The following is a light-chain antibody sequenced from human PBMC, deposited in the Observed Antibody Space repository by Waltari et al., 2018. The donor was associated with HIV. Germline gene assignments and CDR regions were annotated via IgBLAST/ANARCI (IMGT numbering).Light chain of an antibody. V-gene: IGLV6-57*03. J-gene: IGLJ1*01. CDR2: EDT. Sequence: NFVLTQPHSVSESPGKTVTISCARSSGNIASNHVQWYQQRPVSAPTPVIYEDTQRPSGVPDRFSGSIDSSSNSASLTIYELRTEDEADYYCQSYDNANPSIFGTGTRVTVL. CDR1: SGNIASNH. CDR3: QSYDNANPSI.